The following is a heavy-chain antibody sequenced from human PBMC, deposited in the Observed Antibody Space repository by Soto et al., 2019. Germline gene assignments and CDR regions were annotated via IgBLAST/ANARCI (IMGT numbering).Heavy chain of an antibody. Sequence: ETLSLTCTVSGGSISSSSYYWGWIRQAPGKGLEWVSVIYSGGSTYYADSVKGRFTISRDNAKNSLYLQMNSLRAEDTALYYCAKGRPATIVGMDVWGQGTTVPVSS. CDR3: AKGRPATIVGMDV. D-gene: IGHD5-12*01. V-gene: IGHV3-53*05. CDR2: IYSGGST. J-gene: IGHJ6*02. CDR1: GGSISSSSYY.